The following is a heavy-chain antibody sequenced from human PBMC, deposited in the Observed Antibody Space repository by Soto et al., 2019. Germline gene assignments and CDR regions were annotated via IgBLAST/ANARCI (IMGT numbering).Heavy chain of an antibody. CDR3: ARGPAYIDGWRTFDP. J-gene: IGHJ5*02. D-gene: IGHD6-19*01. Sequence: ASETLSLTCSVSDDSFRGAEYYWSWIRQPLGKGPEWIGYTYYNGDTKYNPALGSRVTMSEDTSKNQFSLRLSSVTAADTAVYFCARGPAYIDGWRTFDPWGRGILVTVSS. CDR2: TYYNGDT. V-gene: IGHV4-61*08. CDR1: DDSFRGAEYY.